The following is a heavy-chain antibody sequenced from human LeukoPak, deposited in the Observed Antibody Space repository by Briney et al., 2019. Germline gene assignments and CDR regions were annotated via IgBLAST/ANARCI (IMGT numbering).Heavy chain of an antibody. Sequence: ASVKVSCKASGGTFSSYAISWVRQAPGQGLEWMGGIIPIFGTANYAQKFQGRVTITADESTSTAYMELSSLRSEDTAVYYCARVVVKYCSSTSCSGWFDPWGQGTLVTVSS. V-gene: IGHV1-69*13. CDR2: IIPIFGTA. CDR1: GGTFSSYA. J-gene: IGHJ5*02. CDR3: ARVVVKYCSSTSCSGWFDP. D-gene: IGHD2-2*01.